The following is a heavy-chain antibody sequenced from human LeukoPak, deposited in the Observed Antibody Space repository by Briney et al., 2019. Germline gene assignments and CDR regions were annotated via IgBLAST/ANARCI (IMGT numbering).Heavy chain of an antibody. CDR1: GFTFSSYS. Sequence: GGSLRLSCAASGFTFSSYSMNWVRQAPGKGLEWVSSISSSSSYIYYADSVKGRFTISRDNAKNSLYLQMNSLRAEDTAVYYCARDFVADRSKRGYSYGPFDYWGQGTLVTVSS. V-gene: IGHV3-21*01. CDR3: ARDFVADRSKRGYSYGPFDY. CDR2: ISSSSSYI. D-gene: IGHD5-18*01. J-gene: IGHJ4*02.